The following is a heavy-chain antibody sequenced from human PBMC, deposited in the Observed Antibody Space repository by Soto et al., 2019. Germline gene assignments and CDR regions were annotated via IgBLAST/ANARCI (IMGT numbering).Heavy chain of an antibody. CDR3: TSKSPLWSYCGMDV. Sequence: GGSLRLSCAASSFTFSNAWMNWVRQAPGKGLELVGRIKSKTDGGTTDYAAPVKGRFTISRDDSKNTLYLQMNSLKTEDTAVYYCTSKSPLWSYCGMDVWGQGTTVTVSS. J-gene: IGHJ6*02. CDR1: SFTFSNAW. V-gene: IGHV3-15*07. CDR2: IKSKTDGGTT. D-gene: IGHD1-1*01.